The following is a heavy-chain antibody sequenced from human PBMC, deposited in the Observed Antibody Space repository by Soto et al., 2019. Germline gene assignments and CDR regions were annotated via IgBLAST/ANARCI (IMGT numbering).Heavy chain of an antibody. Sequence: ASVKVSCKATGYTFTSYYMHWVRQAPGQGLEWMGIINPSGGSTSYAQKFQGRVTMTRDTSTSTVYMELSSLRSEDTAVYYCARGYDSSGYSDPDHFDYWGQGTQVTLSS. CDR3: ARGYDSSGYSDPDHFDY. D-gene: IGHD3-22*01. CDR1: GYTFTSYY. V-gene: IGHV1-46*01. CDR2: INPSGGST. J-gene: IGHJ4*02.